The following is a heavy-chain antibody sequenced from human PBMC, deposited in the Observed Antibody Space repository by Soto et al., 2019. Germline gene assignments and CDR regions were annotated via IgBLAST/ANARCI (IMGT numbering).Heavy chain of an antibody. J-gene: IGHJ3*01. Sequence: QVHLVESGGGVVQPGRSLGLSCVASGFSFSDSGMHWVRQAPGKGLEWVAAISYDGSNKYYADSVNDRFTISRDNSKNTLSLQMNSLRAEDKAVYYCAKSVRYCLGSSCSPEAFDVWGQGTLVSVSS. V-gene: IGHV3-30*18. CDR3: AKSVRYCLGSSCSPEAFDV. D-gene: IGHD2-15*01. CDR1: GFSFSDSG. CDR2: ISYDGSNK.